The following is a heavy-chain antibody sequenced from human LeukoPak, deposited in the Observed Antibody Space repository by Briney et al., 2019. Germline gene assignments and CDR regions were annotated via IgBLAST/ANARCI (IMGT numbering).Heavy chain of an antibody. V-gene: IGHV3-30*03. J-gene: IGHJ5*02. D-gene: IGHD1/OR15-1a*01. Sequence: QSGGSLRLSCAASGFTFSSYGMHWVRQAPGKGLEWVAVISYDGSNKYYADSVKGRFTISRDNSKNTVYVQMNSLRADDTAVYYCTRAAGITGTSRDNWFDPWGQETLVIVSS. CDR1: GFTFSSYG. CDR2: ISYDGSNK. CDR3: TRAAGITGTSRDNWFDP.